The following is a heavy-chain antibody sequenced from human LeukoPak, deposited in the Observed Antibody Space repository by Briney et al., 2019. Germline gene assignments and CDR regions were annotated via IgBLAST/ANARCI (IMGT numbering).Heavy chain of an antibody. J-gene: IGHJ5*02. CDR2: ISGSGGST. CDR1: GFTFSSYA. CDR3: AKDPAVVVVAALGWFDP. D-gene: IGHD2-15*01. V-gene: IGHV3-23*01. Sequence: GGSLRLSCAASGFTFSSYAMSWVRQAPGKGLEWVSAISGSGGSTYYADSVKGRFTISRDNSKNTLYLQMNSLRAEDTAVYYCAKDPAVVVVAALGWFDPWGQGTLGTVSS.